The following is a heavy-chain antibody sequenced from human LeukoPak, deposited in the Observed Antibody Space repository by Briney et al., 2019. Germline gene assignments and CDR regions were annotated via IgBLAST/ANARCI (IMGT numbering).Heavy chain of an antibody. CDR3: ARAIYSGYDSYYYYFDY. CDR2: IYTSGST. J-gene: IGHJ4*02. D-gene: IGHD5-12*01. Sequence: SETLSLTCTVSGGSISSGNYYWSWIRQPAGKGLEWIGRIYTSGSTNYNPSLKSRVTISVDTSKNHFSLKLSSVTAADTAVYYCARAIYSGYDSYYYYFDYWGQGTLVTVSS. V-gene: IGHV4-61*02. CDR1: GGSISSGNYY.